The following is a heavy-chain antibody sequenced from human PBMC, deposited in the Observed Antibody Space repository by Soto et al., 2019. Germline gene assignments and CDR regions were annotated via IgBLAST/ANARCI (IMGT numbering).Heavy chain of an antibody. CDR3: ARAVTFGTVDY. CDR1: GFTFSNYW. J-gene: IGHJ4*02. V-gene: IGHV3-7*01. CDR2: IKQDGSEK. Sequence: EVHLVESGGGLVQPGGSLRLSCAASGFTFSNYWMSWVRQAPGKGLEWVANIKQDGSEKYYVDSVKGRFTISRDNAKNSLYVQMNSLSAEDTAVYYCARAVTFGTVDYWGQGILVTVSS. D-gene: IGHD6-13*01.